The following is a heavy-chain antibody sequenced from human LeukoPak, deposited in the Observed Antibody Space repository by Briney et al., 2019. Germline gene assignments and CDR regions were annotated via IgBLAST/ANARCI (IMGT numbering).Heavy chain of an antibody. J-gene: IGHJ4*03. D-gene: IGHD4-17*01. CDR2: IYYSGST. CDR3: ASSHDYGDYVPIDY. Sequence: SETLSLTCTVSGGSISSYYWSWIRQPPGKGLEWIGYIYYSGSTNYNPSLKSRVTISVDTSKNQFSLKLSSVTAADTAVYYCASSHDYGDYVPIDYWGQGTTVTVSS. CDR1: GGSISSYY. V-gene: IGHV4-59*01.